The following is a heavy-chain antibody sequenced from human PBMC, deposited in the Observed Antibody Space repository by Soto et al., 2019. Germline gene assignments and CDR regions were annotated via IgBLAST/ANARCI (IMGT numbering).Heavy chain of an antibody. Sequence: EVQLVESGGGLVQPGGALRLSCAASGFTVSTKYMSWVRQAPGKGLEWVSVIYSGGSTFYADSVRGRFTISRDNSKNTVNLQMKSLRAEDTAVYYCARDPWAADYWGQGTLGTVSS. CDR1: GFTVSTKY. V-gene: IGHV3-66*01. CDR3: ARDPWAADY. D-gene: IGHD3-16*01. CDR2: IYSGGST. J-gene: IGHJ4*02.